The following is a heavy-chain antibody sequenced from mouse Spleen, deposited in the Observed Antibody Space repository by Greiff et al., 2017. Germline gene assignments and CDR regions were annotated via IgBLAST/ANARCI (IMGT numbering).Heavy chain of an antibody. J-gene: IGHJ2*01. CDR2: ISSGGSYT. CDR1: GFTFSSYA. D-gene: IGHD4-1*01. Sequence: EVQLVESGGGLVKPGGSLKLSCAASGFTFSSYAMSWVRQTPEKRLEWVATISSGGSYTYYPDSVKGRFTISRDNAKNTLYLQMSSLRSEDTAMYYCAKLTGYYFDYWGQGTTLTVSS. CDR3: AKLTGYYFDY. V-gene: IGHV5-9-3*01.